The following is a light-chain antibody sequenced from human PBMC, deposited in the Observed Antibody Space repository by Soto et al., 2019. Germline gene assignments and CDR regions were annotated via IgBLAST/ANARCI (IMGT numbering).Light chain of an antibody. CDR3: QQYGSSGT. CDR2: GAS. V-gene: IGKV3-20*01. CDR1: QSVNNY. J-gene: IGKJ1*01. Sequence: EIVLAQSPATLSLSPGERATLSCRASQSVNNYLAWYQQRPGQAPRLLIYGASNRATGIPDRFSGSGSGTDFTLTISRLEPEDFAVYYCQQYGSSGTFGQGTKVDIK.